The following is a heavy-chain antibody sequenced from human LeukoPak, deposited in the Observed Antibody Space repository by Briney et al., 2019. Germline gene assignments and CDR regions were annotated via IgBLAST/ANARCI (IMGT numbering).Heavy chain of an antibody. CDR1: GGSISSGDYY. CDR2: IYYSGST. V-gene: IGHV4-30-4*08. J-gene: IGHJ5*02. Sequence: PSETLSLTCTVSGGSISSGDYYWSWIRQPPGKGLEWIGYIYYSGSTYYNPSLKSRVTISVDTSKNQFSLKLSSVTAADTAVYYCARVRAVVRWFDPWGQGTLVTVSS. D-gene: IGHD4-23*01. CDR3: ARVRAVVRWFDP.